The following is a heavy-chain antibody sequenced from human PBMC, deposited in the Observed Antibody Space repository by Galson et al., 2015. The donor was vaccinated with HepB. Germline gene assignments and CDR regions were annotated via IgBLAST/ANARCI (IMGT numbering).Heavy chain of an antibody. Sequence: ETLSLTCGVYGGSFSGYQWSWLRQPPGKAPEWIGEINYRGSTSYSPSLKSRVTISLNTSKNQFSLELTSVTAADTAVYFCARGLRGGLGGRLELWGQGALVTVSS. CDR3: ARGLRGGLGGRLEL. CDR1: GGSFSGYQ. CDR2: INYRGST. J-gene: IGHJ5*02. V-gene: IGHV4-34*01. D-gene: IGHD3-16*01.